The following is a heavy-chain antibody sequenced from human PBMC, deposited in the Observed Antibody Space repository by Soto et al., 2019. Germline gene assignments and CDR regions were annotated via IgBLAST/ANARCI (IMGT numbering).Heavy chain of an antibody. CDR2: IKTDASEK. CDR3: ARESGYGSGSSVNHYVDC. Sequence: PGGSLRLSCAASGFTLRSYWMSWVRQAPGKGLEWLATIKTDASEKKYVDSVKGRFTVSRDNAKNSLYLQMDSLRAEDTAVYYCARESGYGSGSSVNHYVDCWGCGTLVTAS. D-gene: IGHD3-10*01. J-gene: IGHJ4*01. V-gene: IGHV3-7*01. CDR1: GFTLRSYW.